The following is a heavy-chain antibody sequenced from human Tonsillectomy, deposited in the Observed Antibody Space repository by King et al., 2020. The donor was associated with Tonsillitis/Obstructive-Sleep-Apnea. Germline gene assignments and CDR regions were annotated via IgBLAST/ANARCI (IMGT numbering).Heavy chain of an antibody. CDR1: GFTFSSYA. V-gene: IGHV3-30*01. CDR3: ARDTIPRFLEWSTIDD. Sequence: VQLVESGGGVVQPGRSLRLSCAASGFTFSSYAMHWVRQAPGKGLEWVAVISYDGSNKYYADSVKGRFTISRDNSKNTLYLQMNSLRAEDTAVYYCARDTIPRFLEWSTIDDWGQGTLVTVSS. J-gene: IGHJ4*02. CDR2: ISYDGSNK. D-gene: IGHD3-3*01.